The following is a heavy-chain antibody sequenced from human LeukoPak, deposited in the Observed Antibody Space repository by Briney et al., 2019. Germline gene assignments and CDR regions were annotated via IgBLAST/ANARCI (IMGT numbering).Heavy chain of an antibody. Sequence: ASVKVSCKASGYTFTGYYMHWVRQAPGQGLEWMGWINPNSGGSNYAQKFQGRVTMTRDTSISTAYMELSRLRSDDTAVYYCARVGSIDGIPRAYFDYWGQGTLVTVSS. J-gene: IGHJ4*02. D-gene: IGHD3-10*01. V-gene: IGHV1-2*02. CDR1: GYTFTGYY. CDR3: ARVGSIDGIPRAYFDY. CDR2: INPNSGGS.